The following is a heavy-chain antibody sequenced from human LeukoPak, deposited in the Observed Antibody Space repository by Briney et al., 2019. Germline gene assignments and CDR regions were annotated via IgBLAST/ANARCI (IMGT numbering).Heavy chain of an antibody. Sequence: SETPSLTCTVSGGSISSSSYYWGWIRQPPGKGLEWIGSIYYSGSTYYNPSLKSRVTISVDTSKNQFSLKLSSVTAADTAVYYCARSYGSGSDYWGQGTLVTVSS. CDR2: IYYSGST. V-gene: IGHV4-39*07. CDR3: ARSYGSGSDY. D-gene: IGHD3-10*01. CDR1: GGSISSSSYY. J-gene: IGHJ4*02.